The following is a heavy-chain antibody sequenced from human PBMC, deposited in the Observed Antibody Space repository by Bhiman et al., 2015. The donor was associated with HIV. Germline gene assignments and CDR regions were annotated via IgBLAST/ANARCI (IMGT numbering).Heavy chain of an antibody. Sequence: QVHLVESGGGVVQPGRSLRLSCAASGFTFSTYGMHWVRQAPGKGLQWVAVIWYDGSNKYYADSVKGRFTISRDNSKNTLYLQMNSLRAEDTAVYYCARDSSDYDLWSGLSYYGMDVWGQGTTVTVSS. CDR3: ARDSSDYDLWSGLSYYGMDV. CDR2: IWYDGSNK. CDR1: GFTFSTYG. D-gene: IGHD3-3*01. J-gene: IGHJ6*02. V-gene: IGHV3-33*01.